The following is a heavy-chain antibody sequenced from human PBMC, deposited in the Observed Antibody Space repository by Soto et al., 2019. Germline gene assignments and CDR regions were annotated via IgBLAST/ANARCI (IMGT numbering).Heavy chain of an antibody. CDR2: IYYSGST. J-gene: IGHJ5*02. D-gene: IGHD1-7*01. CDR3: ARSRAVRGQGITGTKIGWFDP. Sequence: SETLSLTCTVSGGSVSSGSYYWSWIRQPPGKGLEWIGYIYYSGSTNYNPSLKSRVTISVDTSKNQFSLKLSSVTAADTAVYYCARSRAVRGQGITGTKIGWFDPWGQGTLVTVSS. V-gene: IGHV4-61*01. CDR1: GGSVSSGSYY.